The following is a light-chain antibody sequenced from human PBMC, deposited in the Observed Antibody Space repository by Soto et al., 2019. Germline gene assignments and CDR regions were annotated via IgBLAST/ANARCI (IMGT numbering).Light chain of an antibody. CDR2: GAS. CDR3: QKYNNWPPWT. CDR1: QSVSSN. Sequence: EMVMTQSPATLSVSPGERATLSCRASQSVSSNLAWYQQKPGQAPRLLIYGASNRATGTPDRFSGSGSGTEFTLTISRLQSEDFAVYYCQKYNNWPPWTVGQGTKVDI. J-gene: IGKJ1*01. V-gene: IGKV3-15*01.